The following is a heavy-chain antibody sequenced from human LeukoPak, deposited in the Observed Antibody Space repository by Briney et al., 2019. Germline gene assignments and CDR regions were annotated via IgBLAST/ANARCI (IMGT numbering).Heavy chain of an antibody. V-gene: IGHV4-59*12. CDR2: IYHSGST. Sequence: SETLSLTCTVSGASISSYYWSWIRQPPGKGLEWIGYIYHSGSTYYNPSLKSRVTISVDRSKNQFSLKLSSVTAADTAVYYCARDHPSGYYFDYWGQGTLVTVSS. D-gene: IGHD5-12*01. CDR3: ARDHPSGYYFDY. CDR1: GASISSYY. J-gene: IGHJ4*02.